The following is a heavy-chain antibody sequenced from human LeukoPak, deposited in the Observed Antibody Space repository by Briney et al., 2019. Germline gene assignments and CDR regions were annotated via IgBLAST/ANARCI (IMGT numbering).Heavy chain of an antibody. J-gene: IGHJ4*02. CDR3: AKNRGGSYYSGSDY. CDR1: GFTFSSYA. V-gene: IGHV3-23*01. D-gene: IGHD1-26*01. Sequence: GGSLRLSCAASGFTFSSYAMNWVRQAPGKGLEWVSAVRGGDAGTSYADSVKGRFAISRDNSKNTLYLQMNSLRADDTAVYYCAKNRGGSYYSGSDYWGQGTLVTVSS. CDR2: VRGGDAGT.